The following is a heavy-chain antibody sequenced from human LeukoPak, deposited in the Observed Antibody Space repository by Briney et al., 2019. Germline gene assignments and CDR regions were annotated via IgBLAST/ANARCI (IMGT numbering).Heavy chain of an antibody. V-gene: IGHV3-21*01. Sequence: GGSLRLSCAASGFTFSSYSMNWVRQAPGKGLEWVSSISSSSSYIYYADSVKGRFTVSRDNAKNSLYLQMNSLRAEDTALYYCARDLGGSGHYYTNDAFDIWGQGTIVTVSS. J-gene: IGHJ3*02. D-gene: IGHD3-10*01. CDR1: GFTFSSYS. CDR2: ISSSSSYI. CDR3: ARDLGGSGHYYTNDAFDI.